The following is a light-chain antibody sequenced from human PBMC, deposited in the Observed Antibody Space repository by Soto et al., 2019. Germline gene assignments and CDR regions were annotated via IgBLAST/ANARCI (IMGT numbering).Light chain of an antibody. V-gene: IGLV2-14*03. Sequence: QSALTQPASVSGSPGQSITISCTGTSSDVGGYNYVSWYQQHPGKAPNLIIYDVSNRPSGVSNRFSGSKSGNTASLTISGLQAEDEADYYCISYTRTTTLVVVFGGGTKVTVL. CDR3: ISYTRTTTLVVV. CDR1: SSDVGGYNY. J-gene: IGLJ2*01. CDR2: DVS.